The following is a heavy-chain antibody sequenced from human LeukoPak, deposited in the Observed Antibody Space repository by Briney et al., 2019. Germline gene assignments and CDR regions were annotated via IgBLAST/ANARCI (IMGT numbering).Heavy chain of an antibody. J-gene: IGHJ3*02. CDR3: ARGEHYDSSGYYYAGDAFDI. V-gene: IGHV3-30*04. D-gene: IGHD3-22*01. Sequence: GGSLRLSCAASGFTFSSYAMHWVRQAPGKGLEWVAVISYDGSNKYYADSVKGRFTISRDNSKNTLYLQMNSLRAEDTAVYYCARGEHYDSSGYYYAGDAFDIWGQGTMVTVSS. CDR2: ISYDGSNK. CDR1: GFTFSSYA.